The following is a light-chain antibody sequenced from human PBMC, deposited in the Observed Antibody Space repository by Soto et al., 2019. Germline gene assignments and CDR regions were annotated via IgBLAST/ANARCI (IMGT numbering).Light chain of an antibody. Sequence: EIVLTQSPATLSLSPGERATLSCRASQSVSSYLAWHQQKPGQAPRLLIYDASNRATGIPARFSGSGSGTDFTLIISSLEPEDFAVYYCQQRSNWPTFGQGTRLEIK. CDR2: DAS. V-gene: IGKV3-11*01. J-gene: IGKJ5*01. CDR1: QSVSSY. CDR3: QQRSNWPT.